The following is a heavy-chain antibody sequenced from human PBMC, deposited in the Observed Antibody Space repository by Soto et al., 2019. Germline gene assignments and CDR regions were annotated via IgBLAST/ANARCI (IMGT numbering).Heavy chain of an antibody. CDR1: GGTFSSYA. CDR3: ARSQGSSTSLEIYYYYYYGMDV. D-gene: IGHD2-2*01. V-gene: IGHV1-69*01. J-gene: IGHJ6*02. Sequence: QVQLVQSGAEVKKPGSSVKVSCKASGGTFSSYAISWVRQAPGQGLEWMGGIIPISGTANYAQKFKGRVTITADESTSTGYMELSSLRSKDTAVYYCARSQGSSTSLEIYYYYYYGMDVWGQGTTVTVSS. CDR2: IIPISGTA.